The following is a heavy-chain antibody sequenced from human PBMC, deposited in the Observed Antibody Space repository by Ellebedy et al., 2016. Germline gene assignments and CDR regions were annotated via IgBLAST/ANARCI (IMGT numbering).Heavy chain of an antibody. CDR3: ASAVTTPRLYYYYGMDV. Sequence: SVKVSXXASGGTFSSYAISWVRQAPGQGLEWMGRIIPILGIANYAQKFQGRVTITADKSTSIAYMELSSLRSEDTAVYYCASAVTTPRLYYYYGMDVWGQGTTVTVSS. V-gene: IGHV1-69*04. CDR1: GGTFSSYA. J-gene: IGHJ6*02. D-gene: IGHD4-17*01. CDR2: IIPILGIA.